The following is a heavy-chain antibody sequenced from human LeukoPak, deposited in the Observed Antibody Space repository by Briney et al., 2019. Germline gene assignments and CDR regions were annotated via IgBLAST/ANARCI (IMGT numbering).Heavy chain of an antibody. D-gene: IGHD2-2*01. CDR3: ASFSQLLHYFDH. V-gene: IGHV4-34*01. Sequence: SETLSLTCAVYGGSFSGYYWSWIRQPPGKGLEWIGEINHSGSTNYNPSLKSRVTISVDTSKNQFSLKLSSVTAADTAVYYCASFSQLLHYFDHWGQGTLVTVSS. CDR1: GGSFSGYY. J-gene: IGHJ4*02. CDR2: INHSGST.